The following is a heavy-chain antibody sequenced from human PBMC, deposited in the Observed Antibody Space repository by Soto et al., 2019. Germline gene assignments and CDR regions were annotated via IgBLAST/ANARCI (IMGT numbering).Heavy chain of an antibody. D-gene: IGHD3-3*01. CDR3: AKVGGDFWSGYYTLRYYYYGMDV. Sequence: GGSLRLSCAASGFTFSSYAMSWVRQAPGKGLEWVSAISGSGGSTYYADSVKGRFTISRDNSKNTLYLQMNSLRAEDTAVYYCAKVGGDFWSGYYTLRYYYYGMDVWGQGTTVTVSS. CDR1: GFTFSSYA. CDR2: ISGSGGST. J-gene: IGHJ6*02. V-gene: IGHV3-23*01.